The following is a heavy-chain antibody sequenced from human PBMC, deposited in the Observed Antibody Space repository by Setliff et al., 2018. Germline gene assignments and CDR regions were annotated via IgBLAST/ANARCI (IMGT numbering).Heavy chain of an antibody. CDR2: ISWNSGSI. Sequence: GGSLRLSCAASGFTFDDYAMHWVRQAPGKGLEWVSGISWNSGSIGYADSVKGRFTISRDNAKNSLYLQMNSLRAEDMALYYCVRGYCSSSSCYGTMGYWGQGTLVTVSS. CDR1: GFTFDDYA. CDR3: VRGYCSSSSCYGTMGY. V-gene: IGHV3-9*03. D-gene: IGHD2-2*01. J-gene: IGHJ4*02.